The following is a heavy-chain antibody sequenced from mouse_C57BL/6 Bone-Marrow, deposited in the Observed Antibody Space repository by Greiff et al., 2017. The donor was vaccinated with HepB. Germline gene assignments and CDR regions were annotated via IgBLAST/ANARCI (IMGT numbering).Heavy chain of an antibody. CDR3: AGEGGCYGYDVATFYAMDY. Sequence: DVQLVESGGDLVKPGGSLKLSCAASGFTFSSYGMSWVRQTPDKRLEWVATISSGGSYTYYPESVKGRFTISRDNAKNTLYLQMSSLNAEDTAMYDCAGEGGCYGYDVATFYAMDYWGQGTSVTVSS. D-gene: IGHD2-2*01. J-gene: IGHJ4*01. V-gene: IGHV5-6*01. CDR1: GFTFSSYG. CDR2: ISSGGSYT.